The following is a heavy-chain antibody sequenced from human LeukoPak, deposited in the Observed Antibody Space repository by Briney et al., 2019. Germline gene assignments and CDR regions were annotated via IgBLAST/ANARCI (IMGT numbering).Heavy chain of an antibody. Sequence: AGGSLRLSCAASGFTFSSYAVSWVRQAPGKGLEWVSGISGSTISTHYADSVKGRFTISRDNSKNTLYLQMNSLRAEDTAVYYCAKDRDATVTHSRFDHWGQGTLVTVSS. V-gene: IGHV3-23*01. CDR2: ISGSTIST. J-gene: IGHJ4*02. CDR3: AKDRDATVTHSRFDH. CDR1: GFTFSSYA. D-gene: IGHD4-11*01.